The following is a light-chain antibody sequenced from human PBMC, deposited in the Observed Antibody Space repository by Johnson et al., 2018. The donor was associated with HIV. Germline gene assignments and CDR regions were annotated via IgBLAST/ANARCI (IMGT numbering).Light chain of an antibody. Sequence: QAVLTQPPSVSAAPGQKVTISCSGSSSNIGDNSVSWYQHLPGTAPKLLIYDDNKRPSGIPDRFSGSKSGTSATLGITGLQTGDEADYYCGTWENSPSAPYVHGPGTKVTVL. V-gene: IGLV1-51*01. J-gene: IGLJ1*01. CDR1: SSNIGDNS. CDR3: GTWENSPSAPYV. CDR2: DDN.